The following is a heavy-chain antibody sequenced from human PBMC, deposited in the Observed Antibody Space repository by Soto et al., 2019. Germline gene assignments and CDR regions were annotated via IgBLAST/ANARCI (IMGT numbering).Heavy chain of an antibody. V-gene: IGHV4-31*03. CDR3: ASGHDAYKVRY. D-gene: IGHD1-1*01. J-gene: IGHJ4*02. Sequence: QVQLQESGPGLMKPSQTLALTCTVSGCSISGGVTGSYWTWIRQVPGKGLEWIGYIYYTGNTYYNPSLKSRPTISIDTSENQFSLKLTSVTAADTAVYFCASGHDAYKVRYWGQGTLVTVSS. CDR2: IYYTGNT. CDR1: GCSISGGVTGSY.